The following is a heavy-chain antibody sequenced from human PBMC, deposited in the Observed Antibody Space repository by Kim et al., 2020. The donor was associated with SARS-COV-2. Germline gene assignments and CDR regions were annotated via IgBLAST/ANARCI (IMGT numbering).Heavy chain of an antibody. Sequence: GGSLRLSCAPSGFIVSNTYLSWVRQAPGKGLEWVSVIYTGATTYYADSVKGRFTISRDNSRNTVYLQMNSLRADDTAVYYCARLGPVTANYYYGMDVWGQVTTVTVSS. CDR1: GFIVSNTY. CDR2: IYTGATT. J-gene: IGHJ6*02. D-gene: IGHD2-21*02. CDR3: ARLGPVTANYYYGMDV. V-gene: IGHV3-53*01.